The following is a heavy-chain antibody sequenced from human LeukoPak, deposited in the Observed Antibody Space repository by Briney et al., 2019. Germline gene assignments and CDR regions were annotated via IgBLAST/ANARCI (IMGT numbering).Heavy chain of an antibody. V-gene: IGHV1-18*04. CDR3: LISYYGSGSYDGEL. D-gene: IGHD3-10*01. CDR1: GYTFTSYG. J-gene: IGHJ1*01. CDR2: ISAYNGNT. Sequence: ASVKVSCKASGYTFTSYGISWVRQAPGQGLEWMGWISAYNGNTNYAQKLQGRVTITTDTSTSTAYMELRSLRSDDTAVYYCLISYYGSGSYDGELWGQGTLGTVSP.